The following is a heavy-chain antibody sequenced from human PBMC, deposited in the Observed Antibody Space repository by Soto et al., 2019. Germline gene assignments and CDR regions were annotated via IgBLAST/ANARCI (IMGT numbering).Heavy chain of an antibody. D-gene: IGHD6-19*01. V-gene: IGHV4-59*12. CDR1: GGSISSDY. CDR3: GRMYSSGSGWFHP. J-gene: IGHJ5*02. Sequence: PSEALSLTCTVSGGSISSDYWSWIRQPPGKGLEWSGYIYYSGRTNYNPSLRSRLSISGDTTKNHFSMSLTSVTDADTAHYYCGRMYSSGSGWFHPWGQGTLVTVSS. CDR2: IYYSGRT.